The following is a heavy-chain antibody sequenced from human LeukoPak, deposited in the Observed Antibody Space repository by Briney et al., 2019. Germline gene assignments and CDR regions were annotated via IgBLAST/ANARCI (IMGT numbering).Heavy chain of an antibody. CDR2: INPKNGDT. CDR1: GYSFTASY. V-gene: IGHV1-2*02. Sequence: ASVKVSCKASGYSFTASYMHWVRQAPGQGLEWVGCINPKNGDTSTARRFQGRVTMTRDTSLTTAYMDLTSLRSDDTAVYYCVRDDYNGNSFDSWGPGTLVTVSS. D-gene: IGHD4-23*01. J-gene: IGHJ5*01. CDR3: VRDDYNGNSFDS.